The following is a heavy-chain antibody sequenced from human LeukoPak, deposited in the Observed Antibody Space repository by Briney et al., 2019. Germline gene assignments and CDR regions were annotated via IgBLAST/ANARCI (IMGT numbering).Heavy chain of an antibody. CDR3: ARYTYKHDC. CDR2: VKEDGSQK. D-gene: IGHD5-24*01. V-gene: IGHV3-7*01. Sequence: GGSLRLSCAASGLTFSHYWMTWVRQAPGKGLEWVANVKEDGSQKTYVDSVKGRFTISRDNAKNSLFLQMNNVRAEDTAVYYCARYTYKHDCWGQGTLVTVSS. J-gene: IGHJ4*02. CDR1: GLTFSHYW.